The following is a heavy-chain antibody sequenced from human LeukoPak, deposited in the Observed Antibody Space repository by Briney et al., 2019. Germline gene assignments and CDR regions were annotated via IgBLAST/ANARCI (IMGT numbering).Heavy chain of an antibody. D-gene: IGHD6-13*01. V-gene: IGHV1-8*03. J-gene: IGHJ6*02. Sequence: ASVKVSCKASGYPFTSYDINWVRQATGQGLEWMGWMNPNSGNTGYAQKFQGRVTFSRNTSITTAYMELSSVTAADTAVYYCARGSPSSSWAWGYYYYGMDVWGQGTTVTVSS. CDR2: MNPNSGNT. CDR1: GYPFTSYD. CDR3: ARGSPSSSWAWGYYYYGMDV.